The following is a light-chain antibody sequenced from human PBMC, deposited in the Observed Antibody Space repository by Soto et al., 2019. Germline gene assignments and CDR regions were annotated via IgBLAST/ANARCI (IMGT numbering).Light chain of an antibody. CDR3: QQYNRYAVT. V-gene: IGKV1-5*01. Sequence: DIQMTQSPSTLSASVGDRGTNTCRASQSASTFLAWYQQKPGQAPKLLIYDASTLQSGVPSRFSASGSGTEFALTISGLQPDDFAVYYCQQYNRYAVTFGQGTRLEIK. CDR1: QSASTF. J-gene: IGKJ5*01. CDR2: DAS.